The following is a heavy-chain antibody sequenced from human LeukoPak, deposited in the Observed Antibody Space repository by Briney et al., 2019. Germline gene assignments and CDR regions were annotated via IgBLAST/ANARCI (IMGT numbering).Heavy chain of an antibody. J-gene: IGHJ3*02. Sequence: ASVKVSCKASGYTFTGYYMHWVRQAPGQGLEWMGRINPNSGGTNYAQKFQGRVTMTRDTSISTAYMELSSLRSEDTAVYYCARGPLQYCSGGSCYRGDAFDIWGQGTMVTVSS. CDR2: INPNSGGT. CDR1: GYTFTGYY. D-gene: IGHD2-15*01. CDR3: ARGPLQYCSGGSCYRGDAFDI. V-gene: IGHV1-2*06.